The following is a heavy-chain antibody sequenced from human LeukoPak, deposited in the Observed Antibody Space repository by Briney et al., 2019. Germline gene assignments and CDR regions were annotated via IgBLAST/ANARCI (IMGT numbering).Heavy chain of an antibody. Sequence: SETLSLTCVVYGGSLSEYYWTGIGQPPEKGVEWIGEINHSGRTKYTPSLMSRVTISVDTPKNQFSLTLSSVTAADTAVYYCARGPPINYDILTGYYNFANWGQGTLVTVSS. V-gene: IGHV4-34*01. J-gene: IGHJ4*02. CDR3: ARGPPINYDILTGYYNFAN. D-gene: IGHD3-9*01. CDR2: INHSGRT. CDR1: GGSLSEYY.